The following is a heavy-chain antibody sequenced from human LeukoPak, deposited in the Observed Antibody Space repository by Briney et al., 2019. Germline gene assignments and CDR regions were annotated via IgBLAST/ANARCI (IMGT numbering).Heavy chain of an antibody. Sequence: GASVKVSCKASGGTFSSYAISWVRQAPGQGLEWMGRIIPILGIANYAQKFQGRVTITADKSTSTAYMELSSLRSEDTAVYYCAREVLGDDLSHFDYWGQGTLVTVSS. CDR1: GGTFSSYA. CDR3: AREVLGDDLSHFDY. CDR2: IIPILGIA. V-gene: IGHV1-69*04. D-gene: IGHD4-17*01. J-gene: IGHJ4*02.